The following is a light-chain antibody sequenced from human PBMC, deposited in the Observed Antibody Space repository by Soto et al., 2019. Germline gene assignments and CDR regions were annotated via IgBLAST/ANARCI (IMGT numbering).Light chain of an antibody. CDR2: GAS. CDR1: QSVSSN. Sequence: EIVMTQSPATLSVSPGERATLSCRASQSVSSNLAWYQQKPGQAHRLLIYGASTRATGIQARFSGSGSGTEFTLTISSLQSEDFAVYYCKHYNNWPRTFGQGTKVDIK. J-gene: IGKJ1*01. V-gene: IGKV3-15*01. CDR3: KHYNNWPRT.